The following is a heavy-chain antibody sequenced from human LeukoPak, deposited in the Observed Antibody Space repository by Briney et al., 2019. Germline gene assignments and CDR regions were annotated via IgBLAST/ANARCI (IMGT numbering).Heavy chain of an antibody. V-gene: IGHV3-15*01. Sequence: AGGSLRLSCAASGFTFSNAWMSWVRQAPGKGLEWVGRIKSKTDGGTTDHAAPVKGRFTISRDDSKNTLYLQMNSLKTEDTAVYYCTTDLDGETYYYDSSGYYPLQHWGQGTLVTVSS. CDR1: GFTFSNAW. CDR3: TTDLDGETYYYDSSGYYPLQH. D-gene: IGHD3-22*01. J-gene: IGHJ1*01. CDR2: IKSKTDGGTT.